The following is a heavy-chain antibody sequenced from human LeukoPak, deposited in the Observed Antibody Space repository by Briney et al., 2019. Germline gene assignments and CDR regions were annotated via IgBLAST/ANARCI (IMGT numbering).Heavy chain of an antibody. CDR2: ISGSGSST. Sequence: RPGGSLRLSCAASGFTFSSYAMSWVRQAPGKGLEWVSTISGSGSSTYYADSVKGRFTISRDNSKNTLYLQMDSLRAEDTAVYYCAKYLSKGSRIFDYWGQGTLVTVSS. V-gene: IGHV3-23*01. D-gene: IGHD2-2*01. CDR3: AKYLSKGSRIFDY. J-gene: IGHJ4*02. CDR1: GFTFSSYA.